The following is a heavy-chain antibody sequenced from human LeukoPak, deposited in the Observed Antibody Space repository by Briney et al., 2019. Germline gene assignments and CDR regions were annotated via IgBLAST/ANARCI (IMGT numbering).Heavy chain of an antibody. CDR3: AKDSDEYGSGGYYLFDY. D-gene: IGHD3-10*01. CDR1: GFTFSSYG. CDR2: IRYDGSNK. Sequence: GGSLRLSCAASGFTFSSYGMHWVRQAPGKGLEWVAFIRYDGSNKYYADSVKGRFTISRDNSKNTLYLQMNSLRAEDTAVYYCAKDSDEYGSGGYYLFDYWGQGTLVTVSS. V-gene: IGHV3-30*02. J-gene: IGHJ4*02.